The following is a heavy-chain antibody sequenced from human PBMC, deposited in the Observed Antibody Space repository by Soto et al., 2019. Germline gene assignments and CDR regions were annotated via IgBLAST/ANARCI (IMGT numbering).Heavy chain of an antibody. CDR1: GFIFSTSI. CDR2: MSYDGTDK. D-gene: IGHD3-10*01. V-gene: IGHV3-30*09. Sequence: QVRLVESGGDVVQPGGSLRLSCAASGFIFSTSILHWVRQAPGKGLEWVAVMSYDGTDKYYADSVKGRLAISRDNSKNTLYLEMNSLRPEDTAVYYCARDLSGSLVRGGILDYWGQGTLVTVSS. J-gene: IGHJ4*02. CDR3: ARDLSGSLVRGGILDY.